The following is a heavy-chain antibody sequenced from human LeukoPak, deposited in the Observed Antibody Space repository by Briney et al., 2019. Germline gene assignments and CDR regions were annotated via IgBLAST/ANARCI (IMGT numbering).Heavy chain of an antibody. J-gene: IGHJ4*02. V-gene: IGHV3-48*03. CDR1: GLTFNNDE. D-gene: IGHD6-25*01. CDR3: AREASTYAPSGPFYFDS. Sequence: GGSLRLSCAASGLTFNNDEINRVRQAPGKGLEWISYISRSGDTIYYADSVQGRFTISRDNAKNSVYLQMNSLRVEDTALYYCAREASTYAPSGPFYFDSWGQGTLVTVSS. CDR2: ISRSGDTI.